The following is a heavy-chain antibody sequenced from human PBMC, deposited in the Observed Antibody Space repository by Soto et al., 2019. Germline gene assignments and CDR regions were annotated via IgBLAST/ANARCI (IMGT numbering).Heavy chain of an antibody. D-gene: IGHD2-8*02. V-gene: IGHV3-30*03. CDR1: GFTVSTYG. Sequence: QVQLVESGGGVVQPGRSLRLSCAVSGFTVSTYGMHWGRQAPGKGLEWVAVISRDGGTKYYADSVKGRFTISRDNSRNTLFLEMNSLRSDDMAVYYCTGEVASGYWGQGTLVTVSS. J-gene: IGHJ4*02. CDR3: TGEVASGY. CDR2: ISRDGGTK.